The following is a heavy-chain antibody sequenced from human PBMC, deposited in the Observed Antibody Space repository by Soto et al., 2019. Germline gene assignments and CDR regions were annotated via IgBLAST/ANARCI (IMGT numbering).Heavy chain of an antibody. Sequence: EVQLLESGGGLVQPGGSLRLSCAASGFTFSSYAMSWVRQAPGKGLEWVSTISGNGGTSYYADSVKGRFTISRDNSKNTLYLQMNSLRAEDPAVYYCAKPAYYYGSGSYYNVGAFEVWGQGTMVTVSS. CDR2: ISGNGGTS. J-gene: IGHJ3*01. CDR3: AKPAYYYGSGSYYNVGAFEV. CDR1: GFTFSSYA. V-gene: IGHV3-23*01. D-gene: IGHD3-10*01.